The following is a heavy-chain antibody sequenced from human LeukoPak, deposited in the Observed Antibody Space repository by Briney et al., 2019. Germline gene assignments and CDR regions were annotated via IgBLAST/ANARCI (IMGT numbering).Heavy chain of an antibody. CDR2: INHSGST. Sequence: SETLSLTCAVYGGSFSGYYWSWIRQPPGKGLEWIGEINHSGSTNYNPSLKSRVTISVDTSKNQFSLKLSSVTAADTAVYYCARGRGRSSSWSYYYYYMDVWGKGTTVTVSS. J-gene: IGHJ6*03. V-gene: IGHV4-34*01. CDR3: ARGRGRSSSWSYYYYYMDV. D-gene: IGHD6-13*01. CDR1: GGSFSGYY.